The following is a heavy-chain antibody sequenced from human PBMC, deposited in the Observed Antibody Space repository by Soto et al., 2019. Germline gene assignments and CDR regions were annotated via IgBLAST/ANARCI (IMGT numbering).Heavy chain of an antibody. D-gene: IGHD5-18*01. J-gene: IGHJ4*02. V-gene: IGHV4-34*01. CDR3: ARGLGYSYGYYCDY. CDR2: INHSGST. Sequence: PSDTLSLTCAVYGGSFSGYYWSWIRQPPGKGLEWIGEINHSGSTNYNPSLKSRVTISVDTSKNQFSLKLSSVTAADTAVYYCARGLGYSYGYYCDYWCQGTLVTVSS. CDR1: GGSFSGYY.